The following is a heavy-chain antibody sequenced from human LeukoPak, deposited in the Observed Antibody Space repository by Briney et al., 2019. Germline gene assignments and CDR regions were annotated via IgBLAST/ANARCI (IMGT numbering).Heavy chain of an antibody. CDR1: GFTFSDSG. D-gene: IGHD3-10*01. J-gene: IGHJ4*02. CDR2: IRYDGSNK. CDR3: TRDSARGGASSGDFDS. V-gene: IGHV3-30*02. Sequence: PGGSLRLSCAASGFTFSDSGMHWVRQAPGKGLEWVAFIRYDGSNKYYADSVKGRFTISKDTSKNTLYLQMNSLRTDDTGVYYCTRDSARGGASSGDFDSWGQGTLVTVSS.